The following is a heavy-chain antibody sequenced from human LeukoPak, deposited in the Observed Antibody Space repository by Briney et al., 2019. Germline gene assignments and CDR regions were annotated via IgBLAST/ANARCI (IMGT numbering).Heavy chain of an antibody. D-gene: IGHD3-22*01. CDR2: ISSSSSYI. Sequence: GGSLRLSCAASGFTFSSYSMNWVRQAPGKGLEWVSSISSSSSYIYYADSVKGRFTISRGNAKNSLYLQMNSLRAEDTAVYYCARDNYYDSSGYYLGHDAFDIWGQGTMVTVSS. V-gene: IGHV3-21*01. J-gene: IGHJ3*02. CDR1: GFTFSSYS. CDR3: ARDNYYDSSGYYLGHDAFDI.